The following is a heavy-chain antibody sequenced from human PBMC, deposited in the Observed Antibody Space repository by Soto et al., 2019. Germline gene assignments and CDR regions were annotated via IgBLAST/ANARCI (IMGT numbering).Heavy chain of an antibody. Sequence: GGSLRLSCAASGFTFSIFAMSWVRQSPGKGLEWVSTISGSGGSTYYADAVKGRFSISRDNSMGTLYLQMKSLRVEDTAIYYCAKEVSLGSTVDLGYWGQGTLVTVPS. V-gene: IGHV3-23*01. CDR1: GFTFSIFA. J-gene: IGHJ4*02. CDR3: AKEVSLGSTVDLGY. CDR2: ISGSGGST. D-gene: IGHD7-27*01.